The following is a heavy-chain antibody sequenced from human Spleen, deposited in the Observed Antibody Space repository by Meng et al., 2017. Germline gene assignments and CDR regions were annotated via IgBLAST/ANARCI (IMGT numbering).Heavy chain of an antibody. V-gene: IGHV1-69*06. J-gene: IGHJ4*02. CDR2: INAVFGTT. Sequence: SVKVSCKALGGIFSNYVIGWVRQAPGQGLEWMGGINAVFGTTNYAQKFQGRVTMTEDTSTDTAYMELSSLRSEDTAVYYCATDLNLQGSIRWWGQGSLVTVSS. CDR1: GGIFSNYV. CDR3: ATDLNLQGSIRW. D-gene: IGHD1-14*01.